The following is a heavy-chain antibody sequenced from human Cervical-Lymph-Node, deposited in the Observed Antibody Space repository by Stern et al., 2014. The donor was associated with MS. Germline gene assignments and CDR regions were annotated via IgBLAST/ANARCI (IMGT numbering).Heavy chain of an antibody. D-gene: IGHD3-16*02. J-gene: IGHJ4*02. CDR3: AKDISERHYYFDS. CDR1: GFTFADCA. Sequence: EVQLEESGGGSVQPGRSLRLSCAASGFTFADCAMHWVRQAPGKGLEWVSGIRWNINHIGYEDSVRGRFTISRDNVKNSLYLQMNGLRPEDTALYYCAKDISERHYYFDSWGEGTLVTVSS. CDR2: IRWNINHI. V-gene: IGHV3-9*01.